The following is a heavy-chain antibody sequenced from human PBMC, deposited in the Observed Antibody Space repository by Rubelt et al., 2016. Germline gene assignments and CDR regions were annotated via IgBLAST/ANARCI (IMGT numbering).Heavy chain of an antibody. Sequence: VQLVESGGGLVKPGGSLRLSCAASGFTFSSNYMSWIRQPPGKGLEWIGEIIHSGSTNYNPSLKSRVTISVDTSKNQFSLKLNFGTAADTAVYYCASIPKTSEGPDTFDIWGQGTMVTVSS. J-gene: IGHJ3*02. CDR2: IIHSGST. D-gene: IGHD4-11*01. CDR3: ASIPKTSEGPDTFDI. V-gene: IGHV4-34*12. CDR1: GFTFSSNY.